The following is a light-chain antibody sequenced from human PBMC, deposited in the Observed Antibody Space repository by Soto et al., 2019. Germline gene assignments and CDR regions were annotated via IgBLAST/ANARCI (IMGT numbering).Light chain of an antibody. Sequence: DIQMTQSPSSVSASVGDRVSITCRACQGISNRLAWYQQKPGRTPKLLIYTGSSFHSGIPRRFSGTGSGTDFTLTISSLEPEDVATYHCQQANSFPLTFGGGTKVEIK. CDR1: QGISNR. CDR3: QQANSFPLT. V-gene: IGKV1-12*01. J-gene: IGKJ4*01. CDR2: TGS.